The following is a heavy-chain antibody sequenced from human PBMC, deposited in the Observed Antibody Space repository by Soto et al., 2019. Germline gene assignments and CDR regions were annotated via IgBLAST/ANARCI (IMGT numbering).Heavy chain of an antibody. Sequence: EVQLVQSGAEVKKPGESLKISCKGSGYSFTSYWIGWVRQMPGKGLEWMGIIYPGDSDTRYSPSFQGQVTISVDKSIDTASLQWSSLEASDTAMYYCARQVTNGLTLRYFDLWGRGPLVTVSS. V-gene: IGHV5-51*01. D-gene: IGHD2-8*01. CDR1: GYSFTSYW. J-gene: IGHJ2*01. CDR3: ARQVTNGLTLRYFDL. CDR2: IYPGDSDT.